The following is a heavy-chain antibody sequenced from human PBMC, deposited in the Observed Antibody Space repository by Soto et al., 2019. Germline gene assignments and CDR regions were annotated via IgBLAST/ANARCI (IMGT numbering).Heavy chain of an antibody. J-gene: IGHJ6*02. CDR3: ARADRNLVTSYGLDV. V-gene: IGHV4-34*01. D-gene: IGHD2-21*02. CDR2: INHSGTT. CDR1: GGSFSGFY. Sequence: AVSGGSFSGFYWTWIRQPPGEGLEWIGEINHSGTTNFNPSLRSRLTISLDSSKKHFSLKLTSMTAADAAVYYCARADRNLVTSYGLDVWGQGNTVTVSS.